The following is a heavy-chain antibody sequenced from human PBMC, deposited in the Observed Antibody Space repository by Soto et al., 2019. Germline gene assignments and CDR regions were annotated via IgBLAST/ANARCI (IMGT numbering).Heavy chain of an antibody. CDR1: GYRFSSYG. Sequence: ASVKVSCKASGYRFSSYGLNWLRQAPGQGPEWMGGTNTFNGNTNSAQKFQGRLRVTTDTSTSTVFMELSSLTSDDTAVYFCARELGISPSAPLDYWGQGTLVTVSS. V-gene: IGHV1-18*01. D-gene: IGHD2-21*01. J-gene: IGHJ4*02. CDR3: ARELGISPSAPLDY. CDR2: TNTFNGNT.